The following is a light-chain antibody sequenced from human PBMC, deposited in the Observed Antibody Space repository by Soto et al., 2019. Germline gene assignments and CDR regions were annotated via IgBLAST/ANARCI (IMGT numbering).Light chain of an antibody. CDR3: QLLET. Sequence: DIQVTQSPSFLSASVGDRVTITCRASQGISSFVAWYQQKSGKAPNVLIYAASTLQSGVPSRFSGSGSGTQSTNTTNSQQHKDYATYYCQLLETFGQGTKVEIK. J-gene: IGKJ2*01. V-gene: IGKV1-9*01. CDR2: AAS. CDR1: QGISSF.